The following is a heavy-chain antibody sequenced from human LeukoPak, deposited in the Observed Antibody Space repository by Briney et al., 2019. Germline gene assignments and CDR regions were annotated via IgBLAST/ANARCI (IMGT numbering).Heavy chain of an antibody. V-gene: IGHV3-74*01. Sequence: GGSLRLSCAASGFTFSSYWMHWVRQAPGKGLVWVSRINSDGSSTSYADSVKGRFTISRDNAKNTLYLQMNSLRAEDTAVYYCARDQGIGTYYYGSGSYYGFDYWVQGTMVSVSS. J-gene: IGHJ4*02. CDR3: ARDQGIGTYYYGSGSYYGFDY. CDR2: INSDGSST. CDR1: GFTFSSYW. D-gene: IGHD3-10*01.